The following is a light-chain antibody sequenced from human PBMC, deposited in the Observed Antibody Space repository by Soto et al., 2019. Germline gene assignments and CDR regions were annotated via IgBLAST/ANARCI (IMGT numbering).Light chain of an antibody. CDR1: QTVSSW. Sequence: DIQMTQFPSTLSASIGDRVTITCRASQTVSSWLAWYQQKPGKAPKLLIYKASTLETGVPSRFSGSGSGTDFTLTISSLQPDDFATYYCHQYTRYSSYTFGQGTRLEIK. CDR2: KAS. CDR3: HQYTRYSSYT. J-gene: IGKJ2*01. V-gene: IGKV1-5*03.